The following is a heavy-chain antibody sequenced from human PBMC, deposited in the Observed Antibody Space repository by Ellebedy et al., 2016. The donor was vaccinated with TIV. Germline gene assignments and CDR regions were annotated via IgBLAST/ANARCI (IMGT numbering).Heavy chain of an antibody. CDR3: ARFISGSNSNTFDP. J-gene: IGHJ3*01. Sequence: SETLSLXXTVSGGSISSGGYYWGWIRQPPGKGLEWIGSIYYSGRTHYNPSLKSRVTISVDTSKNQFSLRLSSVTAADTAVYYCARFISGSNSNTFDPWGQGTMVTVSS. CDR1: GGSISSGGYY. CDR2: IYYSGRT. D-gene: IGHD1-26*01. V-gene: IGHV4-39*01.